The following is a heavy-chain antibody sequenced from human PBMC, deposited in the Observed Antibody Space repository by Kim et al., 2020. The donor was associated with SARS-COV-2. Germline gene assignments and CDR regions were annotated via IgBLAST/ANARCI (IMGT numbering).Heavy chain of an antibody. CDR3: TRQSGVPGSWYFDL. CDR1: GFTFSGSA. V-gene: IGHV3-73*01. CDR2: IRSKANSYAT. J-gene: IGHJ2*01. Sequence: GGSLRLSCAASGFTFSGSAMHWVRQASGKGLEWVGRIRSKANSYATAYAASVKGRFTISRDDSKNTGYLQMNSLKTADTAVYYCTRQSGVPGSWYFDLWGRGTLVTVSS. D-gene: IGHD1-26*01.